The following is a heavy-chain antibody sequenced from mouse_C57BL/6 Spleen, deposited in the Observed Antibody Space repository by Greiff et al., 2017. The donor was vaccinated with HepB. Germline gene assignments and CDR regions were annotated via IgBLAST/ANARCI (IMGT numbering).Heavy chain of an antibody. J-gene: IGHJ1*03. Sequence: QVQLQQSGAELARPGASVKLSCTASGYTFTSYGISWVKQRTGQGLEWIGEIYPRSGNTYYNEKFKGKATLTADKSSSTAYMELRSLTSEDSAVDFCARGDYDDWYFDVWGTGTTVTVSS. CDR1: GYTFTSYG. D-gene: IGHD2-4*01. V-gene: IGHV1-81*01. CDR2: IYPRSGNT. CDR3: ARGDYDDWYFDV.